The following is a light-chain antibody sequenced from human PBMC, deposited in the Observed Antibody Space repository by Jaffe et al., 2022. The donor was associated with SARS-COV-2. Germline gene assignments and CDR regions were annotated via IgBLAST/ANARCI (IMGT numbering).Light chain of an antibody. V-gene: IGLV3-9*01. CDR2: RDT. J-gene: IGLJ2*01. Sequence: SYELTQPLSVSVALGQTARLTCGGNHIGSKNVHWYQQKPGQAPVLVLYRDTNRPSGIPERFSGSNSGNTATLTISRAQAGDEADYYCQVWDSSTVVFGGGTKLTVL. CDR3: QVWDSSTVV. CDR1: HIGSKN.